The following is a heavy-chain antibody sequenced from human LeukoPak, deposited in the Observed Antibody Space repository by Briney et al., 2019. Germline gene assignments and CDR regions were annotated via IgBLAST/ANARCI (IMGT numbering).Heavy chain of an antibody. D-gene: IGHD3-22*01. V-gene: IGHV1-69*04. J-gene: IGHJ3*02. Sequence: SVKVSCKASGGTFSSYAISWVRQAPGQGLEWMGRIIPILGIANYAQKFQGRVTITADKSTSTAYMELSSLRSEDTAVYYCARGLNYEAGAFDIWGQGTMVTVSS. CDR1: GGTFSSYA. CDR3: ARGLNYEAGAFDI. CDR2: IIPILGIA.